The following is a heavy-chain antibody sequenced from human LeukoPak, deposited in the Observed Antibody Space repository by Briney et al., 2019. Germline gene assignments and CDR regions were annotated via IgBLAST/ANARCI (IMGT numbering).Heavy chain of an antibody. J-gene: IGHJ4*02. CDR1: GFMSSVYY. CDR2: SRSKDLGYIT. Sequence: GGSLRLSCAASGFMSSVYYMDWVRQAPGKGLEWVGRSRSKDLGYITEYAPSVKGRFTISRDESKNSLYLQMNSLKIDDTAVYFCARDRSGSYSWDYWGQGTLVTVSS. D-gene: IGHD1-26*01. V-gene: IGHV3-72*01. CDR3: ARDRSGSYSWDY.